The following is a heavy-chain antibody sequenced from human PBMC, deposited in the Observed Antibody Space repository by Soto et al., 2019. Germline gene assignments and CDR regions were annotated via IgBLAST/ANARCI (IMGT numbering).Heavy chain of an antibody. CDR2: ISYDGSNK. V-gene: IGHV3-30*19. Sequence: QVQLVESGGGVVQPGRSLRLSCAASGFTFSSYGMHWVRQAPGKGLEWVAVISYDGSNKYYADSVKGRFTISRDNSKNTLYLQMNSLRAEDTAVYYCARGRRVTTKGYCSGGSCYYFDYWGQGTLVTVSS. CDR1: GFTFSSYG. J-gene: IGHJ4*02. D-gene: IGHD2-15*01. CDR3: ARGRRVTTKGYCSGGSCYYFDY.